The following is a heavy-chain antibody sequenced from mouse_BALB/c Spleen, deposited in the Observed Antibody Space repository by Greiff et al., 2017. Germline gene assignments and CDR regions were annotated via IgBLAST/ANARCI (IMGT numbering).Heavy chain of an antibody. J-gene: IGHJ3*01. CDR1: GFAFSSYD. Sequence: EVMLVESGGGLVKPGGSLKLSCAASGFAFSSYDMSWVRQTPEKRLEWVAYISSGGGNTYYPDTVKGRFTISRDNAKNTLYLQMSSLKAEDTAMYYCASAAGGVFAYWGQGTLVTVSA. D-gene: IGHD4-1*01. CDR3: ASAAGGVFAY. V-gene: IGHV5-12-1*01. CDR2: ISSGGGNT.